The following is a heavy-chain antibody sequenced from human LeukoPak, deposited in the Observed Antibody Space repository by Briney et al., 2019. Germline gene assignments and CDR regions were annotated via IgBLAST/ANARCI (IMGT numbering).Heavy chain of an antibody. CDR3: ARDGVYNTYYYGSGSYDY. D-gene: IGHD3-10*01. V-gene: IGHV3-48*03. Sequence: GGSLRLSCAASGFTFSSYEMNWVRQAPGKGLEWVSYISSSGSTIYYADSVKGRFTISRDNAKNSLYLQMNSLRAEDTAVYYCARDGVYNTYYYGSGSYDYWGQGTLVTVSS. CDR2: ISSSGSTI. CDR1: GFTFSSYE. J-gene: IGHJ4*02.